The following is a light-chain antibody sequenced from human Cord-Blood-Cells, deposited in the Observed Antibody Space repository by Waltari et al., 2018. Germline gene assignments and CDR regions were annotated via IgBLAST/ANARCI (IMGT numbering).Light chain of an antibody. CDR3: CSYAGSYTFVV. V-gene: IGLV2-11*01. CDR2: DVS. Sequence: QSALTQPRSVSGSPGQSATFSCTGTSSDVGGYNYVPWYQQHPGKAPKLMIYDVSKRPSGVPDRFSGSKSGNTASLTISGLQAEDEADYYCCSYAGSYTFVVFGGGTKLTVL. J-gene: IGLJ2*01. CDR1: SSDVGGYNY.